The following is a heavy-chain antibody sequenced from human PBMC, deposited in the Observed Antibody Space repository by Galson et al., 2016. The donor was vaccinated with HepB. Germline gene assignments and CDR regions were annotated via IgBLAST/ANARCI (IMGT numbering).Heavy chain of an antibody. CDR1: GFTFSTYA. V-gene: IGHV3-23*01. J-gene: IGHJ4*02. Sequence: SLRLPCAASGFTFSTYAMRWVRQAPGKGLEWVSAFSGSGDITYYADSVRGRFTISRDNSKSMLYLQMNNLRAADTAVHYCAQVRGYGSGSVFDHWGQGTLVTVSS. CDR3: AQVRGYGSGSVFDH. CDR2: FSGSGDIT. D-gene: IGHD3-10*01.